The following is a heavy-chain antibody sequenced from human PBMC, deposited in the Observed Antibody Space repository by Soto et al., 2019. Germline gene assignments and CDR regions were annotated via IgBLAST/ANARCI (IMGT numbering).Heavy chain of an antibody. CDR3: ARSSGVTTNDFDY. D-gene: IGHD4-17*01. Sequence: WESXRLSCSSSGCAFSIYAIHWFRHAPGKGLEWVAVISHDGTNRYYTDSVRGRFTISRDNSKNTVYLEMDSLRADDKAVYYCARSSGVTTNDFDYWGQGTLVTVSS. J-gene: IGHJ4*02. CDR2: ISHDGTNR. V-gene: IGHV3-30-3*01. CDR1: GCAFSIYA.